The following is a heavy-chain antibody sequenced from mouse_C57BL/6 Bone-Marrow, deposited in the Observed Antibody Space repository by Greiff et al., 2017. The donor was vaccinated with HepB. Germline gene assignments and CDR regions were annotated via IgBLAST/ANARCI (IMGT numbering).Heavy chain of an antibody. CDR1: DSEVFPIAY. Sequence: VQLQQSGSELRSPGSSVKLSCKDFDSEVFPIAYMSWVRQKPGHGFEWIGGILPSIGRTIYGEKFEDKATLDADTLSNTAYLELNSLTSEDSAIYYCARPFYYYGSSPYWYFDVWGTGTTVTVSS. V-gene: IGHV15-2*01. CDR2: ILPSIGRT. D-gene: IGHD1-1*01. CDR3: ARPFYYYGSSPYWYFDV. J-gene: IGHJ1*03.